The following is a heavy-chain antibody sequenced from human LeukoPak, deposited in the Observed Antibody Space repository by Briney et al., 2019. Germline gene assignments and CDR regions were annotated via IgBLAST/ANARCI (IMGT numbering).Heavy chain of an antibody. J-gene: IGHJ4*02. CDR3: ARDRDYDFWSGLDY. CDR1: GFTFSSYS. V-gene: IGHV3-48*01. D-gene: IGHD3-3*01. Sequence: GGSLRLSCAASGFTFSSYSMNWVRQAPGKGLEWVSYISSSSSTIYYADSVKGRFTISRDNAKNSLYLQMNSLRAEDTAVYYCARDRDYDFWSGLDYWGQGTLVTVSS. CDR2: ISSSSSTI.